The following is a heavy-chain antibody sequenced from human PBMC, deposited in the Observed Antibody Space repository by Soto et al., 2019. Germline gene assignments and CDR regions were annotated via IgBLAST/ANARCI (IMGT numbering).Heavy chain of an antibody. J-gene: IGHJ6*02. V-gene: IGHV5-10-1*01. CDR2: IDPSDSYT. CDR1: GYDFLTYW. Sequence: GESLKISCKGSGYDFLTYWIGWVRQMPGKGLEWMGRIDPSDSYTNYSPSFQGHVTISTDKSISTAYLQWSSLKASDTAMYYCARTSMQSRGYSYGHRGVDVWGQGTTVTVSS. CDR3: ARTSMQSRGYSYGHRGVDV. D-gene: IGHD5-18*01.